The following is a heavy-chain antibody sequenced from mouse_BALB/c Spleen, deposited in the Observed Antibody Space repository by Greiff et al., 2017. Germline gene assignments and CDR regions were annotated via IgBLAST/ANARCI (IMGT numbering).Heavy chain of an antibody. Sequence: EVQLQQSGPGLVKPSQSLSLTCSVTGYSITSGYYWNWIRQFPGNKLEWMGYISYDGSNNYNPSLKNRISITRDTSKNQFFLKLNSVTTEDTATYYCARVGYDRYFDVWGAGTTVTVSS. CDR2: ISYDGSN. CDR1: GYSITSGYY. J-gene: IGHJ1*01. CDR3: ARVGYDRYFDV. D-gene: IGHD2-2*01. V-gene: IGHV3-6*02.